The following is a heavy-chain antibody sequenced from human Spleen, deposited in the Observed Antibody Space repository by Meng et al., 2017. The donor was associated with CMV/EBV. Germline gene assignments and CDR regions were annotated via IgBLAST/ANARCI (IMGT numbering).Heavy chain of an antibody. Sequence: GGSLRLSCAASGFTFSSYAMSWVRQAPGKGLEWVSVISASGASTYYADSVKGRFTISRENSKNTLYLQMNSLRAEDTAEYYCASIKSSGQNYYYYYPMGVWGQGTTVTVSS. V-gene: IGHV3-23*01. D-gene: IGHD6-19*01. CDR2: ISASGAST. J-gene: IGHJ6*02. CDR1: GFTFSSYA. CDR3: ASIKSSGQNYYYYYPMGV.